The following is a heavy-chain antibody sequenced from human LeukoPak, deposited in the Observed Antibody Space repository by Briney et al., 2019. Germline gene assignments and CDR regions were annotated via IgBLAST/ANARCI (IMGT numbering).Heavy chain of an antibody. Sequence: SQTLSLTCAISGDSVSSHSAAWTWIRQSPSRGLEWLGRTYYRSRWYNDYAVSLKSRMIINPDTSKNQFSLQLNSVTPDDTAVYYCARDQRAIALAGVFDSWGQGILVTVSS. V-gene: IGHV6-1*01. CDR3: ARDQRAIALAGVFDS. CDR1: GDSVSSHSAA. CDR2: TYYRSRWYN. J-gene: IGHJ4*02. D-gene: IGHD6-19*01.